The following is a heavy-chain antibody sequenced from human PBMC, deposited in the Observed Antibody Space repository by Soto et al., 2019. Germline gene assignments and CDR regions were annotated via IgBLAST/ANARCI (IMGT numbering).Heavy chain of an antibody. CDR1: GGSISSSSYY. D-gene: IGHD6-13*01. Sequence: SETLSLTCTVSGGSISSSSYYWGWIRQPPGKGLEWIGSIYYSGSTYYNPSLKSRVTISVDTSKNQFSLKLSSVTAADTAVYYCARHRPIAAAGTPQPNWFDPWGQGTLVTVSS. J-gene: IGHJ5*02. CDR3: ARHRPIAAAGTPQPNWFDP. V-gene: IGHV4-39*01. CDR2: IYYSGST.